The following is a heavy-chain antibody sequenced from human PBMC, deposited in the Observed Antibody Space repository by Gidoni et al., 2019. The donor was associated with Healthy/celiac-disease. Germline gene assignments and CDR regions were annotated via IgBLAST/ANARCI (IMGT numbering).Heavy chain of an antibody. D-gene: IGHD3-22*01. CDR2: IWYDGSNK. CDR1: GFTFSSYG. CDR3: ARDIFYYDSSGYYLNYYYYGMDV. J-gene: IGHJ6*02. Sequence: QVQLVESGGGVVQPGRSLRLACAASGFTFSSYGMHWVRQAPGKGLGWVEVIWYDGSNKYYADSVKGRFTISRDNSKNTLYLQMNSLRAEDTAVYYCARDIFYYDSSGYYLNYYYYGMDVWGQGTTVTVSS. V-gene: IGHV3-33*01.